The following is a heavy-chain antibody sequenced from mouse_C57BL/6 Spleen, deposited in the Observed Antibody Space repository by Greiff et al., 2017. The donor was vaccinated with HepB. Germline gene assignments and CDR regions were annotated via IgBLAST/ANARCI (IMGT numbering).Heavy chain of an antibody. CDR2: ISYDGSN. D-gene: IGHD2-4*01. V-gene: IGHV3-6*01. CDR1: GYSITSGYY. CDR3: AVITRYAMDY. J-gene: IGHJ4*01. Sequence: ESGPGLVKPSQSLSLTCSVTGYSITSGYYWNWIRQFPGNKLEWMGYISYDGSNNYNPSLKNRISITRDTSKNQFFLKLNSVTTEDTATYYCAVITRYAMDYWGPGTSVTVSS.